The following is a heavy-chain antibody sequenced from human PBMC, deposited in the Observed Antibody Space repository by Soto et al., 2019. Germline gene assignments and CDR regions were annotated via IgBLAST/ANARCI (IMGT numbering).Heavy chain of an antibody. CDR2: ISSSSSTI. CDR1: GFTFSSYS. D-gene: IGHD6-19*01. CDR3: ANDPLSSGWYFG. J-gene: IGHJ4*02. Sequence: EVQLVESGGGLVQPGGSLRLSCAASGFTFSSYSMNWVRQAPGKGLEWVSYISSSSSTIYYADSVKGRFTISRDNAKNSLYLQMNSLRAEDTAVYYCANDPLSSGWYFGWGQGTLVTVSS. V-gene: IGHV3-48*01.